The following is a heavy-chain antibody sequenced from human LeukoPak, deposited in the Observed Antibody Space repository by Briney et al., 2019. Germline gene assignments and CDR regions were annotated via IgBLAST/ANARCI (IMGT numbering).Heavy chain of an antibody. J-gene: IGHJ4*02. CDR3: ARVGRGDYVWGSYSFDY. Sequence: SETLSLTCTVSGDSISSYHWSWIRQAPGKGLEWIGYISYSGSTNYNPSLKSRVTISIDTSKNQFSLKLSSVTAADTAVYYCARVGRGDYVWGSYSFDYWGQGTLVTVSS. CDR2: ISYSGST. D-gene: IGHD3-16*01. CDR1: GDSISSYH. V-gene: IGHV4-59*01.